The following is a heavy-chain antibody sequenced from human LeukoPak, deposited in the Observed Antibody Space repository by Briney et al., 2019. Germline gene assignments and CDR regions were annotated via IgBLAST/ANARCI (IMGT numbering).Heavy chain of an antibody. CDR1: GGSISSYY. D-gene: IGHD7-27*01. V-gene: IGHV4-59*08. CDR2: IYYSGST. J-gene: IGHJ4*02. Sequence: PSETLSLTCTVSGGSISSYYWSWIRQPPGKGLEWIGYIYYSGSTNYNPSLKSRVTISVDTSKNQFSLKLSSVTAADTAVYYCARHLSGDPVYFDYWGQGTLVTVSS. CDR3: ARHLSGDPVYFDY.